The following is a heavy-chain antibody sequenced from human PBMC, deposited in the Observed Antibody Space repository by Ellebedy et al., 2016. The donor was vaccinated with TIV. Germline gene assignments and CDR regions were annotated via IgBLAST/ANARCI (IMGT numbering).Heavy chain of an antibody. D-gene: IGHD2-21*01. J-gene: IGHJ5*02. Sequence: GESLKISCEASGIIVSDYFMNWVRQAPGKGLQWVSVLYPDAKTNYTDSVNGRFIVSRDSSTNTLYLQMNSLTAEDPAVYYCARDPGGGGDFGDNWFDPWGQGTLVTVSS. V-gene: IGHV3-66*01. CDR1: GIIVSDYF. CDR2: LYPDAKT. CDR3: ARDPGGGGDFGDNWFDP.